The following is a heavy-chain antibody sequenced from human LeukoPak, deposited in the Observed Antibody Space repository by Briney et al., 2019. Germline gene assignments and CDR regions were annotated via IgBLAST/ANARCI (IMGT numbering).Heavy chain of an antibody. CDR3: ARRPIVGSTGFYFDP. D-gene: IGHD1-26*01. CDR2: IYYGVSP. V-gene: IGHV4-39*01. J-gene: IGHJ5*02. CDR1: GGSISTTTNS. Sequence: PSETLSLTCNVSGGSISTTTNSWGWAWIRQRPTKGLEWIGSIYYGVSPYYTSSLKIRVTISVDTSNNQFSLKLASLTAADTAVYYCARRPIVGSTGFYFDPWGPGTLVTVSS.